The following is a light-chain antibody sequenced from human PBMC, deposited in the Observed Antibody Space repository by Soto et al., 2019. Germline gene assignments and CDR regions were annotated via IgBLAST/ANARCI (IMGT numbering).Light chain of an antibody. CDR2: GAS. Sequence: HPQCTLPLAPKKTATHLCTGSQSVSSSYLAWYQQKPGQSPKLLIYGASSRATGIPDRFSGSGSATDLPFTILSLEPGDIAVYYCQQYGTSPYTFAQPPRRELK. J-gene: IGKJ5*01. CDR3: QQYGTSPYT. V-gene: IGKV3-20*01. CDR1: QSVSSSY.